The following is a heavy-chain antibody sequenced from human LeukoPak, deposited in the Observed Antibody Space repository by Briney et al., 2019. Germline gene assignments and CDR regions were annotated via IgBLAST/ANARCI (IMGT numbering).Heavy chain of an antibody. Sequence: PGGSLRLSCTASGFTFNSCTMNWVRQAPGKGLEWVSSISSGSTYRYYADSVKGRFTISRDNAENSLFLQMDSLRAEDTALYYCARDSERRDGFSLYFFDYWGRGTLVTVSS. CDR3: ARDSERRDGFSLYFFDY. V-gene: IGHV3-21*01. J-gene: IGHJ4*02. D-gene: IGHD5-24*01. CDR1: GFTFNSCT. CDR2: ISSGSTYR.